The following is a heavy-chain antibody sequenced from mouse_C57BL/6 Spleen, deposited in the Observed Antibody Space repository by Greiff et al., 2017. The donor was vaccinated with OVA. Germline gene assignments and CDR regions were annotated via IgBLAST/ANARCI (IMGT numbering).Heavy chain of an antibody. CDR3: TTIYYGFLAY. CDR1: GYTFTDNE. V-gene: IGHV1-15*01. J-gene: IGHJ3*01. CDR2: IDPETGGT. Sequence: VKLMESGAELVRPGASVTLSCKASGYTFTDNEMHWVKQTPVHGLEWIGAIDPETGGTAYNQKFKGKAILTADKSSSTAYMELRSLTSEDSAVYYCTTIYYGFLAYWGQGTLVTVSA. D-gene: IGHD2-2*01.